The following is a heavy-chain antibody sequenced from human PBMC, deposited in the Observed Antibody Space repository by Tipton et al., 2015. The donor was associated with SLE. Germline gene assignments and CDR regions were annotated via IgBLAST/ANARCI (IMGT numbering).Heavy chain of an antibody. D-gene: IGHD5-18*01. V-gene: IGHV1-18*01. Sequence: QVQLVQSGVEVKKPGASVRVPCKASGYTSTTYGISWVRQAPGQGLEWMGWISTYNGNTNYAQKLQGRVTMTSDTSTSTAYMELRSLRSDDTAIYYCARVRVDTAMGVFDFWGQGTLVTVSS. J-gene: IGHJ4*02. CDR1: GYTSTTYG. CDR2: ISTYNGNT. CDR3: ARVRVDTAMGVFDF.